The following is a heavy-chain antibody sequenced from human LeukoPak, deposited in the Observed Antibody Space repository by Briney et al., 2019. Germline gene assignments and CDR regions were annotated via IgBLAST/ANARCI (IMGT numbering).Heavy chain of an antibody. J-gene: IGHJ4*02. CDR3: ARDRNTVTTSFDY. Sequence: ASVKVSCKSSDYTFTGYYMRWVRQAPGQGLEWMGWINTNNGATKYAQRLQGRVTMTRDTSISTTYLELSRLTSDDAAVYYCARDRNTVTTSFDYWGQGTLVTVSS. CDR2: INTNNGAT. CDR1: DYTFTGYY. V-gene: IGHV1-2*02. D-gene: IGHD4-17*01.